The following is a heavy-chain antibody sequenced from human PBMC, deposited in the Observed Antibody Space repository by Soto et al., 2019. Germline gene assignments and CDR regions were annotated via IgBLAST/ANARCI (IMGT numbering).Heavy chain of an antibody. J-gene: IGHJ6*03. CDR1: GYTFTSYD. CDR2: MNPNSGNT. Sequence: ASGKVSCKASGYTFTSYDINWVRQATGQGLEWMGWMNPNSGNTGYAQKFQGRVTMTRNTSISTAYMELSSLRSEDTAVYYCARGPYYGSGSYYSNYYYYYMDVWGKGTTVTVSS. CDR3: ARGPYYGSGSYYSNYYYYYMDV. D-gene: IGHD3-10*01. V-gene: IGHV1-8*01.